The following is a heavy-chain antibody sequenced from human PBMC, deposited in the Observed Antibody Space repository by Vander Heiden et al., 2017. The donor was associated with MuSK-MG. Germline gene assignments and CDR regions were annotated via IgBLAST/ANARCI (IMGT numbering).Heavy chain of an antibody. Sequence: QITLKESGPTLVKLPQTLTLTCTFPGFSPSTSGVGVGWIRQRPGQALEWLALIYWDDDKRYSPSLKSRLTITKDTSKNQVVLTMTNMDPVDTATYYCAHRHLSSSWYLWFDPWGQGTLVTVSS. CDR3: AHRHLSSSWYLWFDP. CDR1: GFSPSTSGVG. V-gene: IGHV2-5*02. D-gene: IGHD6-13*01. CDR2: IYWDDDK. J-gene: IGHJ5*02.